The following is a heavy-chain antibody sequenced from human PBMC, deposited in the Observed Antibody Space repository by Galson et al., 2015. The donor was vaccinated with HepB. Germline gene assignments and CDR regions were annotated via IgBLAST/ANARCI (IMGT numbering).Heavy chain of an antibody. V-gene: IGHV7-4-1*02. CDR3: AREPDGLYCSSTSCYNRGLDP. D-gene: IGHD2-2*01. CDR1: GYTVTSYA. J-gene: IGHJ5*02. Sequence: SVKVSCKASGYTVTSYAMNWVRQAPGQGLEWMGWINTNTGNPTYAQGFTGRFVFSLDTSVSTAYLQISSLKAEDTAVYYCAREPDGLYCSSTSCYNRGLDPWGQGTLVTVSS. CDR2: INTNTGNP.